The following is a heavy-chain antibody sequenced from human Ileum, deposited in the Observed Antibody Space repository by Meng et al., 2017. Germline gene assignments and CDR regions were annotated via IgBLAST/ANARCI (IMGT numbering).Heavy chain of an antibody. CDR1: GLTFSNFA. D-gene: IGHD4-17*01. CDR2: ITGNGGGT. J-gene: IGHJ3*01. Sequence: GESLKISCAASGLTFSNFAMWWVRQAPGKGLEWVSAITGNGGGTYYADSVKGRFTISRDNSKNTLYLEMNSLRVEDTAVYYCAKDPNGDYVGAFDFWGQGTRVT. V-gene: IGHV3-23*01. CDR3: AKDPNGDYVGAFDF.